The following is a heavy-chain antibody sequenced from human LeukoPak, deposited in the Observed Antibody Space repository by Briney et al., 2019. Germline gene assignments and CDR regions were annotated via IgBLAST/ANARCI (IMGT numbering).Heavy chain of an antibody. V-gene: IGHV1-2*02. CDR2: INPNSGGT. CDR3: ARIARHSYYYYYMDV. D-gene: IGHD6-6*01. Sequence: ASVKVSCKASGYTFTGYYMHWVRQAPGQGLEWMGWINPNSGGTDYAQKFQGRVTMTRDTSISTAYMELSRLRSDDTAVYYCARIARHSYYYYYMDVWGKGTTVTVSS. J-gene: IGHJ6*03. CDR1: GYTFTGYY.